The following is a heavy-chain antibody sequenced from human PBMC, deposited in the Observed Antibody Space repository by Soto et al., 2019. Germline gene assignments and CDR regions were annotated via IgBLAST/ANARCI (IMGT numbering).Heavy chain of an antibody. J-gene: IGHJ5*02. CDR2: MNPNSGDT. CDR3: ARGVKYGAYSRWFDP. Sequence: QVQLVQSGAEVKKPGASVKVSCKASGNTFTNYDINWVRQATGQGLEYLGWMNPNSGDTAYVQKFQGRVTMTWDTSITTAYRELRSMRSEDTAVYFCARGVKYGAYSRWFDPWGHGTLVTVSS. D-gene: IGHD4-17*01. V-gene: IGHV1-8*01. CDR1: GNTFTNYD.